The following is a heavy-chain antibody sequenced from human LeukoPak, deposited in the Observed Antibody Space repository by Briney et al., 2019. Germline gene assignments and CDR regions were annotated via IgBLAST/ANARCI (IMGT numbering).Heavy chain of an antibody. CDR3: VRGAVAGDYYYNMDV. J-gene: IGHJ6*02. D-gene: IGHD6-19*01. Sequence: GGSLRLSCAASGFTFSSYGMHWVRQAPGKGLEWVAVISYDGSNKYYADSVKGRFTISRDNAKNSLYLQMNSLRAEDTAVYYCVRGAVAGDYYYNMDVWGQGTTVTVSS. CDR1: GFTFSSYG. V-gene: IGHV3-30*03. CDR2: ISYDGSNK.